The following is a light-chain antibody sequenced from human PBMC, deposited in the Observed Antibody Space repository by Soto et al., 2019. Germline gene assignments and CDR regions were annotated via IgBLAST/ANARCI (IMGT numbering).Light chain of an antibody. Sequence: QSALTQPASVSVSPGQSITISCAGASSDIGGHHYVSWSQQHPGKAPQLIIYDVDSLPSGVSNRFAGSKSGNTASLTISGLQADDEADYYCSSYITSSSLYAVGTGTKLTIL. CDR1: SSDIGGHHY. CDR2: DVD. J-gene: IGLJ1*01. V-gene: IGLV2-14*03. CDR3: SSYITSSSLYA.